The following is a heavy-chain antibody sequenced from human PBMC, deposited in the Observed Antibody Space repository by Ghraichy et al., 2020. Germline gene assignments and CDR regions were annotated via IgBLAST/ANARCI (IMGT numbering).Heavy chain of an antibody. J-gene: IGHJ4*02. Sequence: GGSLRLSCAASGFTFSSYAMHWVRQAPGKGLEWVTVISYDGSNKYYADSVKGRFTISRDNSKNTLYLQMNSLRAEDTAVYYCARSTGGYSYGEPEYWGQGTLVTVSS. CDR3: ARSTGGYSYGEPEY. CDR2: ISYDGSNK. CDR1: GFTFSSYA. V-gene: IGHV3-30*04. D-gene: IGHD5-18*01.